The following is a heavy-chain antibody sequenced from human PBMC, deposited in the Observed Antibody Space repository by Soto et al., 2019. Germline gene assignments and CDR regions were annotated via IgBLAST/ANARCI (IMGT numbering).Heavy chain of an antibody. CDR2: IKSKTDGETT. D-gene: IGHD3-10*01. CDR1: GFTFSNAW. CDR3: TTDLSSSSVRYDY. Sequence: PGGSLRLSCAASGFTFSNAWMNWVRQAPGRGLEWVGRIKSKTDGETTDYAAPVKGRFTISRNDSKNTLFLQMNSLKTQDTAVYYCTTDLSSSSVRYDYWGQGTLVTVSS. V-gene: IGHV3-15*01. J-gene: IGHJ4*02.